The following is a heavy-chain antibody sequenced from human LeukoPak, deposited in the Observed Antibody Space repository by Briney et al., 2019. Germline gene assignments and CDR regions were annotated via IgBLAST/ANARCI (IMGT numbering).Heavy chain of an antibody. J-gene: IGHJ2*01. CDR1: GFTFSSYD. Sequence: GGSLRLSCAASGFTFSSYDMHWVRQATGKGLEWVSAIGTAGDPYYPGSVKGRFTISRENAKNSLYLQMNSLRAGDTAVYYCARGGEYYYGSGSYYHYNWYFYLWGRGTLVTVSS. CDR2: IGTAGDP. D-gene: IGHD3-10*01. V-gene: IGHV3-13*05. CDR3: ARGGEYYYGSGSYYHYNWYFYL.